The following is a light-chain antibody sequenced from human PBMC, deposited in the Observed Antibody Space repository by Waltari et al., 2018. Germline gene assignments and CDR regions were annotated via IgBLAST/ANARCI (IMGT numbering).Light chain of an antibody. CDR2: WAS. CDR3: XQYYTTPVT. Sequence: IVMTXSPDSLAVSLGERATIKXKSXQSVSYSSNDKKFLAWYQQKGGQPPKLLISWASTRESGVPDXFSGSGSXADFALTXSSLQAEDVAVYXCXQYYTTPVTXGXGTKVEX. J-gene: IGKJ4*01. CDR1: QSVSYSSNDKKF. V-gene: IGKV4-1*01.